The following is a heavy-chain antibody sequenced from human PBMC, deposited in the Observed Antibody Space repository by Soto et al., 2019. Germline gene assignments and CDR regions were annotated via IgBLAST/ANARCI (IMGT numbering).Heavy chain of an antibody. D-gene: IGHD2-15*01. CDR2: INAYNGNT. V-gene: IGHV1-3*01. J-gene: IGHJ4*02. CDR1: GYTFTSYA. Sequence: ASVKVSCKASGYTFTSYAMHWVRQAPGRRLEWMGWINAYNGNTNYSQKFQGRVTMTTDTSTSTAYMELRSLRSDDTAVYYCARGCSGGSCYSRDFDYWGQGTLVTVS. CDR3: ARGCSGGSCYSRDFDY.